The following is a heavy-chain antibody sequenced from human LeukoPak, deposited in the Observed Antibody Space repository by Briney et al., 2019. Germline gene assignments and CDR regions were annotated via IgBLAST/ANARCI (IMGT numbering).Heavy chain of an antibody. CDR3: ARTGRFLEWFGPLEGFDY. D-gene: IGHD3-3*01. Sequence: PQTLSLTCTVSGGSISSGDYYWSWIRQPPGKGLEWIGYIYYSGSTYYNPSLKSRVTISVDTSKNQFSLKLSSVTAADTAVYYCARTGRFLEWFGPLEGFDYWGQGTLVTVSS. CDR1: GGSISSGDYY. J-gene: IGHJ4*02. V-gene: IGHV4-30-4*08. CDR2: IYYSGST.